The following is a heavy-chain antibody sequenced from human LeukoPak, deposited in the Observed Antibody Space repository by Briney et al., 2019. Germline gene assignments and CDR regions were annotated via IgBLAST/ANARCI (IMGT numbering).Heavy chain of an antibody. D-gene: IGHD1-26*01. Sequence: KPSETLSLTCAVYGGSFSGYYWSWIRQPPGKGLEWIGEINHSGSTNYNPSLKSRVTISVDTSKNQFSLKLSSVTAADTAVYYCARQVGATGYYYYYYYMDVWGKGTTVTISS. J-gene: IGHJ6*03. CDR1: GGSFSGYY. CDR3: ARQVGATGYYYYYYYMDV. V-gene: IGHV4-34*01. CDR2: INHSGST.